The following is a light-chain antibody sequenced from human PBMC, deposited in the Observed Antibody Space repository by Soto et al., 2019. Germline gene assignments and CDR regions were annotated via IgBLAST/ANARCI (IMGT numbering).Light chain of an antibody. CDR2: DVS. V-gene: IGLV2-14*03. CDR3: SSYTRSNTHV. CDR1: SSDVGGYNY. J-gene: IGLJ2*01. Sequence: QSALTQPASVSGSPGQSITISCTGTSSDVGGYNYVSWYQQHPGKAPKLMIYDVSNRPSGVSNRFSGSKSGDTASLTISGLQTEDEADYYCSSYTRSNTHVFGGGTKLTVL.